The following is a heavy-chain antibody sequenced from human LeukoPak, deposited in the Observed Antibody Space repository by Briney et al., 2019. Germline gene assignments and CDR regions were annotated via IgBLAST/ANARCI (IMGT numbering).Heavy chain of an antibody. D-gene: IGHD6-13*01. Sequence: SETLSLTCTVSGGSISSYYWGWIRQPAGKGLEWIGRIYTSGSTNYNPSLKGRVTMSVDTSKNQFSLKLSSVTAADTAVYYCARNIRLGIAAAGTAYFDYWGQGTLVTVSS. CDR3: ARNIRLGIAAAGTAYFDY. CDR2: IYTSGST. V-gene: IGHV4-4*07. CDR1: GGSISSYY. J-gene: IGHJ4*02.